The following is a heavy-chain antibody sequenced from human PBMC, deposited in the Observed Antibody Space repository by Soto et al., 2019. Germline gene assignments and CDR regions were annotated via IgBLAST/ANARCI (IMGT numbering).Heavy chain of an antibody. J-gene: IGHJ6*03. CDR1: GFTFSDYY. Sequence: QVQLVESGGGLVKPGGSLRLSCAASGFTFSDYYMSWIRQAPGKGLEWVSYISSSGSTIYYADSVKGRFTISRDNAKNSLYLQMNSLRDEDTAVYYCATERLANCSSTSCYFDYYYYMDVWGKGTTVTVSS. CDR2: ISSSGSTI. CDR3: ATERLANCSSTSCYFDYYYYMDV. V-gene: IGHV3-11*01. D-gene: IGHD2-2*01.